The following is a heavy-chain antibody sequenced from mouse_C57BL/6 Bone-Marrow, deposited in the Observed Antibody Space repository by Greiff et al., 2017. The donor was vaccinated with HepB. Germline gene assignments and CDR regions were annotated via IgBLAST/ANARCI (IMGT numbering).Heavy chain of an antibody. CDR3: ARYGPSWFAY. D-gene: IGHD1-1*02. CDR2: IYPGDGDT. Sequence: VQLQQSGPELVKPGASVKISCKASGYAFSSSWMNWVKQRPGKGLEWIGRIYPGDGDTNYNGKFKGKATLTADKSSSTAYMQLRSLTSEDSAVYFCARYGPSWFAYWGQGTLVTVSA. CDR1: GYAFSSSW. V-gene: IGHV1-82*01. J-gene: IGHJ3*01.